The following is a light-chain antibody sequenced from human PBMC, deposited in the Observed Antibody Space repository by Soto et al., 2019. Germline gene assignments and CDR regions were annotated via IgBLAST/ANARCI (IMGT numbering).Light chain of an antibody. J-gene: IGKJ2*01. V-gene: IGKV1-5*01. CDR2: DAS. CDR1: QSISTW. CDR3: QQYNSYPYT. Sequence: DIQMTQSPSTVSASVGDAVTITCRASQSISTWLAGYQQKPGKAPNLLIYDASTLESGGPSGFSGSGSGTEFTLTISSLQPDDTATYYCQQYNSYPYTFGPGTKLEIK.